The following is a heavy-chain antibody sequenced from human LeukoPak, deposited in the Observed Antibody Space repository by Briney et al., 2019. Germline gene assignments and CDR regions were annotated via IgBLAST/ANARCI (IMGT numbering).Heavy chain of an antibody. D-gene: IGHD3-3*01. CDR1: GGTFSSYA. CDR3: ARSPQIYYDFWSGYSSDWYYYMDV. V-gene: IGHV1-69*05. CDR2: IIPIFGTA. J-gene: IGHJ6*03. Sequence: GASVKVSCKASGGTFSSYAISWVRQAPGQGLEWMGGIIPIFGTANYAQKFQGRVTITTDESASTAYMELSSLRSEDTAVYYCARSPQIYYDFWSGYSSDWYYYMDVWGKGTTVTVSS.